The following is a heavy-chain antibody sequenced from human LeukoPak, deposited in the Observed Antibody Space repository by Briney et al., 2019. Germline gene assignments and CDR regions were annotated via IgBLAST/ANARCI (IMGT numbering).Heavy chain of an antibody. CDR3: ARERGGSKLSGLYGRDYYYMDV. CDR1: GGSISSGSYY. D-gene: IGHD3-16*01. V-gene: IGHV4-61*09. Sequence: SETLSLTCTVSGGSISSGSYYWSWIRQPAGKGLEWIGHIYTSGSTNYNPSLKSRVTISVDTSKNQFSLKLSSVTAADTAVYFCARERGGSKLSGLYGRDYYYMDVWGKGTTVTVSS. J-gene: IGHJ6*03. CDR2: IYTSGST.